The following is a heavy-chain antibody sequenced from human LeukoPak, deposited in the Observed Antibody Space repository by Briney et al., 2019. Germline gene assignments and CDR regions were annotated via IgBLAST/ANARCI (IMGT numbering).Heavy chain of an antibody. J-gene: IGHJ4*02. D-gene: IGHD6-19*01. CDR1: GYILSTNDAA. Sequence: SQTLSLTCALSGYILSTNDAACNWIRQSPSRGLEWLGRTYYRSNLYNDYAVSVKSRVTFNADTSKNQFSLQLNSVTPEHTAVYYCTRAILVKSTGGWYWNHFDYWGQGTLVTVSS. CDR3: TRAILVKSTGGWYWNHFDY. V-gene: IGHV6-1*01. CDR2: TYYRSNLYN.